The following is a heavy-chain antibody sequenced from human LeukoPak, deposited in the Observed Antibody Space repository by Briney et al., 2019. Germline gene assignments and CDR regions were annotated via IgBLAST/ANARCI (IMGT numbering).Heavy chain of an antibody. D-gene: IGHD3-22*01. J-gene: IGHJ3*02. Sequence: GGSLRLSCAASGFTFSSYAMSWVRQAPGKGLEWVSAISGSGGSTDYADSVKGRFTISRDNSKNTLYLQMNSLRAEDTAAYYCAKDEGSSGGAFDIWGQGTMVTVSS. CDR3: AKDEGSSGGAFDI. V-gene: IGHV3-23*01. CDR2: ISGSGGST. CDR1: GFTFSSYA.